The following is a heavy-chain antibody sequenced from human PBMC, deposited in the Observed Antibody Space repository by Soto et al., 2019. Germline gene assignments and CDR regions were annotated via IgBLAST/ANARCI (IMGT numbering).Heavy chain of an antibody. CDR3: TTLRCSTNRYYFDY. CDR2: IANDGSIG. CDR1: GFTFTSDG. D-gene: IGHD2-2*01. Sequence: SLRLSCAASGFTFTSDGMHWVRQAPGRGLEWVGVIANDGSIGYYADSLQGRFTISRDNSKNTLNLQINSLRAVDTAVYYCTTLRCSTNRYYFDYLGPGNLGTL. V-gene: IGHV3-30*03. J-gene: IGHJ4*02.